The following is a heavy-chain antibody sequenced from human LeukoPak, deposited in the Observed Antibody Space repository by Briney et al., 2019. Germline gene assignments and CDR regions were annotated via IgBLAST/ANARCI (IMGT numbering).Heavy chain of an antibody. CDR3: AREPQVWYYYYYYMDV. Sequence: PSETLSLTCTVSGGSISSYYWSWIRQPAGKGLEWIGRIYTSGSTYYNPSLKSRVTISVDKSKIQFSLKQSSVTAADTAVYYCAREPQVWYYYYYYMDVWGKGTTVTVSS. J-gene: IGHJ6*03. D-gene: IGHD2-21*01. CDR1: GGSISSYY. V-gene: IGHV4-4*07. CDR2: IYTSGST.